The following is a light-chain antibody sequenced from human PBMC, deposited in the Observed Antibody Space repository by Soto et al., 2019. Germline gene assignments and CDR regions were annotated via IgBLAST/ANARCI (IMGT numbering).Light chain of an antibody. CDR2: GAS. J-gene: IGKJ3*01. V-gene: IGKV1-5*01. Sequence: DIQMTQSPSALSASVGDRVTITCRARQSISGWLAWYQQKPGKAPQLLIYGASSLQSGVPSRFSGSGSGTEFTLTITSLQPDDFATYYCQQYHSYPFTFGPGTKVDIK. CDR3: QQYHSYPFT. CDR1: QSISGW.